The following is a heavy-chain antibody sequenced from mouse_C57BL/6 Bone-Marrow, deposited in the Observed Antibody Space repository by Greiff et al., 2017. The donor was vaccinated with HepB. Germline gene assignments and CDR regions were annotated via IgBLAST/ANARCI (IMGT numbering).Heavy chain of an antibody. J-gene: IGHJ4*01. Sequence: EVQVVESGGGLVKPGGSLKLSCAASGFTFSSYAMSWVRQTPEKRLEWVATISDGGSYTYYPDNVKGRFTISRDNAKNNLYLQMSHLKSEDTAMYYCARDYYDYDGPMDYWGQGTSVTVSS. D-gene: IGHD2-4*01. CDR1: GFTFSSYA. CDR3: ARDYYDYDGPMDY. CDR2: ISDGGSYT. V-gene: IGHV5-4*01.